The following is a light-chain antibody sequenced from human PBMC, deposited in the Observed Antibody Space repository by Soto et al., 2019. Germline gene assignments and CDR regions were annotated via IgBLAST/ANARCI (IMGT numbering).Light chain of an antibody. J-gene: IGKJ5*01. Sequence: EIVLTQSPGTLSLSPGERATLSCRASQSVSSSYLAWYQQKPGQAPRLLIYGASSRATDIPDRFSGSGSGTDFTLTISRLEPEDFAVYYCQQYGSPPITFGQGTRLEIK. CDR2: GAS. CDR3: QQYGSPPIT. CDR1: QSVSSSY. V-gene: IGKV3-20*01.